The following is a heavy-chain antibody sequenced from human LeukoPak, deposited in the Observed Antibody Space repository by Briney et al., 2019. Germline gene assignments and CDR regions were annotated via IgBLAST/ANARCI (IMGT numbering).Heavy chain of an antibody. Sequence: SETLSLTCTVSGGSISSSSYYWGWIRQPPGKGLEWFGSIYYSGSTYYNPSLKSRVTISVDTSKNQFSLKLSSVTAADTAVYYCASGGYCSSTSCPPPAGWFDPWGQGTLVTVSS. CDR2: IYYSGST. J-gene: IGHJ5*02. CDR1: GGSISSSSYY. V-gene: IGHV4-39*01. CDR3: ASGGYCSSTSCPPPAGWFDP. D-gene: IGHD2-2*01.